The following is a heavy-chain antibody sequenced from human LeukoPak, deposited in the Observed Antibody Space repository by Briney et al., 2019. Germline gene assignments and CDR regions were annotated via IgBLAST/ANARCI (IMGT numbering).Heavy chain of an antibody. D-gene: IGHD4-23*01. CDR2: IYYSGST. CDR1: GGSISSYY. J-gene: IGHJ4*02. Sequence: SETLSLTCTVSGGSISSYYWSWIRQPPGKGPEWIGYIYYSGSTNYNPSLKSRVTISVDTSKNQFSLKLSSVTAADTAVYCCARDGNYGGDFDYWGQGTLVTVSS. CDR3: ARDGNYGGDFDY. V-gene: IGHV4-59*01.